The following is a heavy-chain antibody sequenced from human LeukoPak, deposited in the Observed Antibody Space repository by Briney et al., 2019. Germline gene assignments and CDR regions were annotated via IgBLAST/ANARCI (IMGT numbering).Heavy chain of an antibody. CDR3: ARVLNSASYRNKDLDY. CDR2: MNPDSGNT. D-gene: IGHD1-26*01. CDR1: GYTFTSYD. J-gene: IGHJ4*02. Sequence: ASVKVSCKDSGYTFTSYDINWVRQATGQGLEWMGWMNPDSGNTGYAQKFQGRVTMTRNTSISTAYMELSSLRTEDTAVYYCARVLNSASYRNKDLDYRGQGTLVTVSS. V-gene: IGHV1-8*01.